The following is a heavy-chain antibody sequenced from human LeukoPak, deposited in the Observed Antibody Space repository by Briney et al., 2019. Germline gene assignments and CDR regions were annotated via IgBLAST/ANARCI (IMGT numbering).Heavy chain of an antibody. CDR2: STLKI. CDR3: AKDAAANVDYPYYFDY. D-gene: IGHD4-11*01. V-gene: IGHV3-23*01. CDR1: GFTFSKYA. J-gene: IGHJ4*02. Sequence: GGSLRLSCAASGFTFSKYAMTWVRQAPGKGLEWVSSTLKIYYADSVKGRFTISRDNSKNTLYLQMNSLRAEDTAVYYCAKDAAANVDYPYYFDYWGQGALVTVSS.